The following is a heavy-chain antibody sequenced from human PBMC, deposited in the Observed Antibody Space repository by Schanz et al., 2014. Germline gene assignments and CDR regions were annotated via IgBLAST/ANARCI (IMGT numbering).Heavy chain of an antibody. J-gene: IGHJ3*02. CDR1: GFIFNDYY. Sequence: QVQLVESGGGLVKPGGSLRLSCAASGFIFNDYYMNWIRQAPGKGLEWLSYISRDGTTSYYADSVKGRFTISRDTAKNSLYLEMTSLRVEYTAVYYCARENLNWEAFDIWGQGTVVTVSS. CDR3: ARENLNWEAFDI. V-gene: IGHV3-11*01. CDR2: ISRDGTTS. D-gene: IGHD7-27*01.